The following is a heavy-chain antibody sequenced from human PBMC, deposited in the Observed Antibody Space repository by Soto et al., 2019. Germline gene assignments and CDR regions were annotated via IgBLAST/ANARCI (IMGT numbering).Heavy chain of an antibody. CDR2: VSKSDYT. Sequence: GGSLRLSCVVSGFTFNNYGINWVRQAPGKGLEWVSTVSKSDYTYYSDSVRGRFTISRDNAKNSVSLQMNTLRAEDTAVYYCAREDSIIIPAVSDFWGQGTLVTVSS. D-gene: IGHD2-2*01. CDR1: GFTFNNYG. CDR3: AREDSIIIPAVSDF. V-gene: IGHV3-21*01. J-gene: IGHJ4*02.